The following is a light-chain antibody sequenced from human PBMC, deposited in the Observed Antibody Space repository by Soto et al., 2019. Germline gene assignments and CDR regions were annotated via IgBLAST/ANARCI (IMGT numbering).Light chain of an antibody. Sequence: DIQMTQSPSTLSASVGDRVTITCRASQSISSWLAWYQQKPGKAPKLLIYDASSLESGVPSRFSGSGSGTEFTLTISSLQPDDFAVYYCQQYNNWPQTFGQGTKVDI. CDR1: QSISSW. J-gene: IGKJ1*01. CDR2: DAS. CDR3: QQYNNWPQT. V-gene: IGKV1-5*01.